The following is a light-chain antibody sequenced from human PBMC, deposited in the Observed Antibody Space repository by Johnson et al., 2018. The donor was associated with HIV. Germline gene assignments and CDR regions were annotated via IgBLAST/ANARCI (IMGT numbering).Light chain of an antibody. V-gene: IGLV1-44*01. J-gene: IGLJ1*01. CDR3: AAWDDSLNGFYV. Sequence: QSVLTQPPSASQTPGQRVTISCSGSSSNIGSNTVNWYQQLPGTAPKLLIYDNNQRPSGVPDRFSGSKSGTSASLAIRGLQSEDEADYYCAAWDDSLNGFYVFGTGTKVTVL. CDR2: DNN. CDR1: SSNIGSNT.